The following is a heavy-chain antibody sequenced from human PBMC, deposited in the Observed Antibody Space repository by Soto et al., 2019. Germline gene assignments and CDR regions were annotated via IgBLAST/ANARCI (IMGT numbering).Heavy chain of an antibody. CDR1: GGSISSYY. Sequence: QVQLQESGPGLVKPSETLSLTCTVSGGSISSYYWSWIRQPPGKGLEWIGYIYYSGSTNYNPSLKSRVTISVDTSKNQFSLKLSSVTAADTAVYYCARVSCYDSPYYYYYYMDVCGKGTTVTVSS. D-gene: IGHD5-12*01. CDR2: IYYSGST. J-gene: IGHJ6*03. V-gene: IGHV4-59*01. CDR3: ARVSCYDSPYYYYYYMDV.